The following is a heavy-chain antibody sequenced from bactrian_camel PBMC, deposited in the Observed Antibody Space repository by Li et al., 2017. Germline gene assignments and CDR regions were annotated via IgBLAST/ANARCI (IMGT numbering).Heavy chain of an antibody. CDR2: ISSDNST. J-gene: IGHJ4*01. Sequence: HVQLVESGGGSAEAGGSLRLSCAAYEYLFTSYCMGWFRQAPGKEREGVASISSDNSTTYADSVKGRFIISKDIAKNTLYLQMNSLQLEDTAMYFCKIETKSTYGFSCRYTTRGQGTQVTVS. CDR1: EYLFTSYC. CDR3: KIETKSTYGFSCRYTT. D-gene: IGHD5*01. V-gene: IGHV3S53*01.